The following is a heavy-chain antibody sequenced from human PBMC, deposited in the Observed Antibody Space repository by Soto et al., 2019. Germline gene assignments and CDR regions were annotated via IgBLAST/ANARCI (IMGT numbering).Heavy chain of an antibody. CDR2: IYYSGST. J-gene: IGHJ5*02. CDR1: GGSISSSSYY. V-gene: IGHV4-39*01. CDR3: ARHPSSSATIFLYNWFDP. Sequence: PSETLSLTCTVSGGSISSSSYYWGWIRQPPGKGLEWIGSIYYSGSTYYNPSLKSRVTISVDTSKNQFSLKLSSVTAADTAVYYCARHPSSSATIFLYNWFDPWGQGTLVTVSS. D-gene: IGHD3-3*01.